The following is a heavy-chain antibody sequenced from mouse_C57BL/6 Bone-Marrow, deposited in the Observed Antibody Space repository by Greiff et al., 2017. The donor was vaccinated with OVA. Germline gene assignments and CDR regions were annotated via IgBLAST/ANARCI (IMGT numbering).Heavy chain of an antibody. V-gene: IGHV1-50*01. Sequence: VQLQQPGAELVTPGASVKLSCKASGYTFTSYWMPWVKQRPGQGLAWIGEIDPSDSYTNYNHKFKGKATLTVDTSSSTAYMQLSSLTSEDSAVYYCARYRASWFAYWGQGTLVTVSA. CDR3: ARYRASWFAY. CDR1: GYTFTSYW. CDR2: IDPSDSYT. J-gene: IGHJ3*01. D-gene: IGHD2-14*01.